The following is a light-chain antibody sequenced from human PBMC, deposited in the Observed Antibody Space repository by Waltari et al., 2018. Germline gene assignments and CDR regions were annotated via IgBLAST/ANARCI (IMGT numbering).Light chain of an antibody. CDR2: GAS. V-gene: IGKV1-39*01. CDR1: QSISTS. Sequence: DIHMTQSPSSLSASVGDRVTITCRTSQSISTSLHWYQQKPGKAPRLLIHGASTLQSGVPSRFSGSGSGTDFALTISSLQVEDFATYFCQQGFSIPWTFGQGTEVDIK. CDR3: QQGFSIPWT. J-gene: IGKJ1*01.